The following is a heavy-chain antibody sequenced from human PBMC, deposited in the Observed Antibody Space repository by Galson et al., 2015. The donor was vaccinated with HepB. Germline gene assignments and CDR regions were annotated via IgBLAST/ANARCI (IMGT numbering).Heavy chain of an antibody. J-gene: IGHJ3*02. Sequence: SLRLSCAASGFTVSSNYMRWVRQAPGKGLEWVSVIYSGGSTYYADSVKGRFTISRDNSKNTLYLQMNSLRAEDTAVYYCARGSLGYCSSTSCYTGDAFDIWGQGTMVTVSS. V-gene: IGHV3-66*01. CDR1: GFTVSSNY. D-gene: IGHD2-2*02. CDR2: IYSGGST. CDR3: ARGSLGYCSSTSCYTGDAFDI.